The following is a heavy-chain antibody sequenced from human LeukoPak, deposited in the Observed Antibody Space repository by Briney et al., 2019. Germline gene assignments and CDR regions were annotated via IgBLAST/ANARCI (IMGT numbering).Heavy chain of an antibody. CDR2: IYHSGST. CDR1: GYSISSGYY. CDR3: ARGRGEGLSTYRFDY. V-gene: IGHV4-38-2*02. J-gene: IGHJ4*02. D-gene: IGHD3-3*01. Sequence: SETLSLTCTVSGYSISSGYYWGWIRQPPGKGLEWIGGIYHSGSTYYNPSLKSRVTISVDTSKNQFSLKLGSVTAADTAVYYCARGRGEGLSTYRFDYWGQGTLVTVSS.